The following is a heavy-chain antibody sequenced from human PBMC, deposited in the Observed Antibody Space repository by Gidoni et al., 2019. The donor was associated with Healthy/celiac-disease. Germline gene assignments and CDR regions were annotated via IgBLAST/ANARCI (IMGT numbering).Heavy chain of an antibody. V-gene: IGHV4-39*07. D-gene: IGHD6-13*01. Sequence: QLQLQESGPRLVKPSETLSLSCNVSGDSVSHPDYYWGWVRQPPGKGLEWIGTVYYRGTTYYNPSLKSRVTILVHTSLNQFSLRLSSVTAADTAIYYCARDIRYSSSWSHFDFWGQGTLATVSP. CDR3: ARDIRYSSSWSHFDF. CDR2: VYYRGTT. CDR1: GDSVSHPDYY. J-gene: IGHJ4*02.